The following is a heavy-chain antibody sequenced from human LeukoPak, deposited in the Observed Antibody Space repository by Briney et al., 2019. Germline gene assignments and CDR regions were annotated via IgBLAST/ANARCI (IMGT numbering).Heavy chain of an antibody. D-gene: IGHD3-10*01. CDR2: ISAYNGNT. V-gene: IGHV1-18*01. CDR1: GYTFTIYG. Sequence: ASVTVSFKASGYTFTIYGISWVRQAPGQGLEWMGWISAYNGNTNYAQKLQGRVTMTTDTSTSTAYMELRSLRSDDTAVYYCARDLDGSGSYYNALYWGQGTLVTVSS. J-gene: IGHJ4*02. CDR3: ARDLDGSGSYYNALY.